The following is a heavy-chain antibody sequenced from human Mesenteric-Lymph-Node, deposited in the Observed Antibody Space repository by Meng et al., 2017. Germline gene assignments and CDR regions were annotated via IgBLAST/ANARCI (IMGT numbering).Heavy chain of an antibody. J-gene: IGHJ6*02. CDR1: GYTFNSLH. CDR3: ARAERRDGYMGNYYYYYELDV. Sequence: ASVKVSCKASGYTFNSLHINWVRQAPGQGLEWMGWISTYNGNTNYAQMFQGRATLTTDASTSTAYMELRTLTSDDTAVYYCARAERRDGYMGNYYYYYELDVWGQGTKVTVSS. D-gene: IGHD5-24*01. CDR2: ISTYNGNT. V-gene: IGHV1-18*01.